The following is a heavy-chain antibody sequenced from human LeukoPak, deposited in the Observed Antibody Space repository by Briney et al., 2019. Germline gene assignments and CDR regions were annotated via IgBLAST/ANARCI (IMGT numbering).Heavy chain of an antibody. CDR1: GGSISSYY. J-gene: IGHJ4*02. CDR3: ARERLGYCSGGSCYTFDY. Sequence: PSETLSLTCTVSGGSISSYYWSWIRQPPGKGLEWIGYIYYSGSTNYNPSLKSRVTISVDTSKNQFSLKLSSVTAADTAVYYCARERLGYCSGGSCYTFDYWGQGTLVTVSS. D-gene: IGHD2-15*01. CDR2: IYYSGST. V-gene: IGHV4-59*01.